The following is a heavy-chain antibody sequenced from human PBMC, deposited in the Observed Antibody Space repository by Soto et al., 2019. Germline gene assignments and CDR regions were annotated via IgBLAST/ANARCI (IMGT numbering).Heavy chain of an antibody. CDR3: VRRYYDFWSGPRGGYYYYGMDV. J-gene: IGHJ6*02. Sequence: PGGSLRLSCAASGFTFSNSDMNWVHQAPGKGLEWVSGVSWNGSRTHYADSVKGRFIISRDNSRNTLYLQTNSLRAEDTAVYYCVRRYYDFWSGPRGGYYYYGMDVWGQGTTVTVSS. CDR2: VSWNGSRT. V-gene: IGHV3-35*01. D-gene: IGHD3-3*01. CDR1: GFTFSNSD.